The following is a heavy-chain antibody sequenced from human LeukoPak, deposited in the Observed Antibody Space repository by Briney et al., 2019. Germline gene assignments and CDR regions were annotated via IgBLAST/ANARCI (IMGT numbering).Heavy chain of an antibody. J-gene: IGHJ6*03. CDR2: ISSSSSTI. CDR1: GFTFSSYS. CDR3: ARADIVVVPAAMWGYYMDV. Sequence: GGSLRLSCAASGFTFSSYSMNWVRQAPGKGLEWASYISSSSSTIYYADSVKGRFTISRDNAKNSLYLQMSSLRAEDTAVYYCARADIVVVPAAMWGYYMDVWGKGTTVTISS. V-gene: IGHV3-48*01. D-gene: IGHD2-2*01.